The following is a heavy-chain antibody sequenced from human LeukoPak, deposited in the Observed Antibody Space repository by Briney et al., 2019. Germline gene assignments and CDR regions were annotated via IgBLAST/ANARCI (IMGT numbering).Heavy chain of an antibody. CDR1: GGSISSYY. D-gene: IGHD3-10*01. CDR3: ARHGGSGSYYYGDWFDP. J-gene: IGHJ5*02. Sequence: SETLSLTCTVSGGSISSYYWSWIRQPPGKGLEWIGYIYYSGSTNYNPSLKSRVTISVDTSKNQFSLKLSSVTAADTAVYYCARHGGSGSYYYGDWFDPWGLGTLVTVSS. CDR2: IYYSGST. V-gene: IGHV4-59*08.